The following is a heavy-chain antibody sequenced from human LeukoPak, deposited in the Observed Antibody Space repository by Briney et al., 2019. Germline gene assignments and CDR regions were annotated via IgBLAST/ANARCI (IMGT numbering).Heavy chain of an antibody. V-gene: IGHV1-2*02. CDR1: GYTFTGYY. J-gene: IGHJ3*02. CDR3: ARDGGRYYDSSGYSEPDAFDI. D-gene: IGHD3-22*01. CDR2: INPNSGGT. Sequence: GASVKVSCTASGYTFTGYYMHWVRQAPGQGLEWMGWINPNSGGTNYAQKFQGRVTMTRDTSISTAYMELSRLRSDDTAVYYCARDGGRYYDSSGYSEPDAFDIWGQGTMVTVSS.